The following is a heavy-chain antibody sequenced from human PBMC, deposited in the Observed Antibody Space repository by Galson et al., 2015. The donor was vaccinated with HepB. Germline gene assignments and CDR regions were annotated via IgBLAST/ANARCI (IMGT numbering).Heavy chain of an antibody. J-gene: IGHJ6*02. D-gene: IGHD2-15*01. CDR2: INVGNGST. Sequence: SVKVSCKASGYFFTGYAIHWVRQAPGQRLEWMGWINVGNGSTEISQKFQGRVTITRDTSATTAYMELSNLRSEDTAKYYCARDTRYCSGGTCLSSNYGMDFWGQGTTVTVSS. V-gene: IGHV1-3*01. CDR1: GYFFTGYA. CDR3: ARDTRYCSGGTCLSSNYGMDF.